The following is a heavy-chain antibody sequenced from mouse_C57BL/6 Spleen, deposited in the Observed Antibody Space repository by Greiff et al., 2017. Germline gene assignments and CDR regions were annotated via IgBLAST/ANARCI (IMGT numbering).Heavy chain of an antibody. CDR1: GYTFTDYY. Sequence: EVQLQQSGPELVKPGASVKISCKASGYTFTDYYMNWVKQSHGKSLEWIGDINPNNGGTSYNQKFKGKATLTVDKSSSTAYMELRSLTSEDSAVYYCARRGRYYGTFYAMDYWGQGTSVTVSS. D-gene: IGHD1-1*01. CDR3: ARRGRYYGTFYAMDY. J-gene: IGHJ4*01. V-gene: IGHV1-26*01. CDR2: INPNNGGT.